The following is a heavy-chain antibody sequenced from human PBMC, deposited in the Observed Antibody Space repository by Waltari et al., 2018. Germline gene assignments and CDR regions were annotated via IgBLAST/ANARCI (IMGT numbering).Heavy chain of an antibody. CDR3: ARRKDDYRVWLAYYFDY. D-gene: IGHD4-4*01. CDR1: GFTFSSYW. Sequence: EVQLVESGGGLVQPGRSLRLSCAASGFTFSSYWMSWVRQAPGKGLEWVANIKQDGSEKYYVDSVKGRFTISRDNAKNSLYLQMNSLRAEDTAVYYCARRKDDYRVWLAYYFDYWGQGTLVTVSS. CDR2: IKQDGSEK. J-gene: IGHJ4*02. V-gene: IGHV3-7*01.